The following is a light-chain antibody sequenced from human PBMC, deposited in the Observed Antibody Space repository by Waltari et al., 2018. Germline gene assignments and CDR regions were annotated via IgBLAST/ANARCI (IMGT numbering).Light chain of an antibody. V-gene: IGKV1-39*01. CDR3: QQSYSTPPT. Sequence: DIQMTQSPSSLSASVGDRVTITCRASQSISSYLNWYQQKPGKAPKFLIYAASSLQRGVPSRFSGSGSGTDFTLTISSLQPEDFATYYCQQSYSTPPTFGQGTRLETK. CDR1: QSISSY. J-gene: IGKJ5*01. CDR2: AAS.